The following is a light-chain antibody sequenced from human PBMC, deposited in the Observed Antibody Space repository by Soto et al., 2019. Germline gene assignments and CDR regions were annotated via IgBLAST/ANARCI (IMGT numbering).Light chain of an antibody. CDR2: AAS. V-gene: IGKV1-39*01. Sequence: DVQMTQPTSSLSAALGDRVTIPCRAIQIISNYLHWYQHKPGTAPKLLIFAASNLQSGVPSRFSGSGSGTDFTLTISSLQPEDFATYYCQQSYSSPLIFGGGTKVDIK. J-gene: IGKJ4*01. CDR3: QQSYSSPLI. CDR1: QIISNY.